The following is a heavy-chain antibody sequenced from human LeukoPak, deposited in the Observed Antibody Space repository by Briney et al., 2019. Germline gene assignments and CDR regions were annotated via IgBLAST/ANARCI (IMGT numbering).Heavy chain of an antibody. CDR1: GGSFSGYY. V-gene: IGHV4-34*01. D-gene: IGHD4-17*01. CDR3: ARLKATVSIHAYFDS. Sequence: SETLSLTCAVYGGSFSGYYWSWIRQPPGKGLEWIGYIDHGGSTNYNPSLRSRVSISSDTSKIQFSLELTSVTAADTAVYYCARLKATVSIHAYFDSWGQGTLVTVSS. CDR2: IDHGGST. J-gene: IGHJ4*02.